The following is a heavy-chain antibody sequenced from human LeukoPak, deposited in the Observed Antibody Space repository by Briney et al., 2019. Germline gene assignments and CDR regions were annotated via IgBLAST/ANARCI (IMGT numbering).Heavy chain of an antibody. CDR1: RYTFTGYY. Sequence: ASVKVSCKASRYTFTGYYMHWVRQAPGQGLEWMGWINPNSGGTDYAQKFQGRVTMTRDTSIITAYMELSRLRSDDTAVYYCARGTGEGYTYGRYYFDYWGQGTLVTVSS. CDR3: ARGTGEGYTYGRYYFDY. J-gene: IGHJ4*02. D-gene: IGHD5-18*01. V-gene: IGHV1-2*02. CDR2: INPNSGGT.